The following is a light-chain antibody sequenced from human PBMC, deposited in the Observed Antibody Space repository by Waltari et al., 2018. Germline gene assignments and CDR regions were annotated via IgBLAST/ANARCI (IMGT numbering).Light chain of an antibody. J-gene: IGKJ2*01. CDR1: QDISSY. V-gene: IGKV1-33*01. Sequence: DIQMTQSPSSLSASVGDRVTITCQASQDISSYLNWYQQRPGKAPKLLIYDVSNLESGVPSRFRGGGSGTDFSFTISSLQSEDIATYYCQQYEDVPYTFGQGTKLMIK. CDR3: QQYEDVPYT. CDR2: DVS.